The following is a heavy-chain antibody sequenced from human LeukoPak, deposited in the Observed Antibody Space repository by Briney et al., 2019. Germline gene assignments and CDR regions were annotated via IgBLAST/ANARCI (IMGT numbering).Heavy chain of an antibody. V-gene: IGHV4-38-2*02. CDR3: ARDYHSSGYYFYYFDY. Sequence: PSETLSLTCAVSGYSISSGYYWGWIRQPPGKGQEWIGSIYHSGSTYYNPSLKSRVTISVDTSKNQFSLKLSSVTAADTAVYYCARDYHSSGYYFYYFDYWGQGTLVTVSS. CDR1: GYSISSGYY. J-gene: IGHJ4*02. CDR2: IYHSGST. D-gene: IGHD3-22*01.